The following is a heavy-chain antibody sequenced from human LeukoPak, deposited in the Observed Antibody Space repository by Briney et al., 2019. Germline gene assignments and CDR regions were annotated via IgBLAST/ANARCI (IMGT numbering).Heavy chain of an antibody. CDR2: IKSKTDGGTT. D-gene: IGHD3-22*01. CDR3: TTSLPGAAGYYYFSGYYMDV. Sequence: GGSLRLSCAASGFTFSNAWMSWVRQAPGKGLEWVGRIKSKTDGGTTDYAAPVKGRFTISRDDSKNTLYLQMNSLKTEDTAVYYCTTSLPGAAGYYYFSGYYMDVWGKGTTVTVSS. J-gene: IGHJ6*03. CDR1: GFTFSNAW. V-gene: IGHV3-15*01.